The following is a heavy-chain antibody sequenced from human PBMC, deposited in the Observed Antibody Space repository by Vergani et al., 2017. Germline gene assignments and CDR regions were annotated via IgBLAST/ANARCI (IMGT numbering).Heavy chain of an antibody. J-gene: IGHJ4*02. D-gene: IGHD5-18*01. CDR1: GGSFSGYY. CDR3: ARVADVDTAMVGFDY. Sequence: QVQLQQWGAGLLKPSETLSLTCAVYGGSFSGYYWSWIRQPPGKGLEWSGEINHSGSTNYNPSLKSRVTISVDTSKNQFSLKLSSVTAADTAVYYCARVADVDTAMVGFDYWGQGTLVTVSS. CDR2: INHSGST. V-gene: IGHV4-34*01.